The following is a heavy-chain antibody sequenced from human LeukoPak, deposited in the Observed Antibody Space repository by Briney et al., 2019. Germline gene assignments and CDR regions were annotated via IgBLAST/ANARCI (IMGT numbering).Heavy chain of an antibody. CDR3: ARDHCSSTSCYGTGLDY. CDR1: GFTFSSYA. J-gene: IGHJ4*02. D-gene: IGHD2-2*01. Sequence: GGSLRLSCAASGFTFSSYAMHWVRQAPGKGLEWVAVISYDGSNKYYADSVKGRFTISRDNSKNTLYLQMNSLRAEDTAVYCCARDHCSSTSCYGTGLDYWGQGTLVTVSS. CDR2: ISYDGSNK. V-gene: IGHV3-30*04.